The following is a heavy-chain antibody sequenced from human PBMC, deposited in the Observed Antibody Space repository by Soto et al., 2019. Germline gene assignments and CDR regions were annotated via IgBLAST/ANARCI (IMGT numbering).Heavy chain of an antibody. CDR2: TYYRSKWYN. J-gene: IGHJ4*02. Sequence: SQTLSLTCAISGDSVPSNSAAWNWIRQSPSRGLEWLGRTYYRSKWYNDYAVSVKSRITINPDTSKNQFSLQLNSVTPEDTAVYYCARGQVSLAVAGNYFDYWGQGTLVTVSS. V-gene: IGHV6-1*01. D-gene: IGHD6-19*01. CDR1: GDSVPSNSAA. CDR3: ARGQVSLAVAGNYFDY.